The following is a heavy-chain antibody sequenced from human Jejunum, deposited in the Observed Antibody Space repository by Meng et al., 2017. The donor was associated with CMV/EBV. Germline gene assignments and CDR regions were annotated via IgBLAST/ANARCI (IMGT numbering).Heavy chain of an antibody. D-gene: IGHD3-22*01. V-gene: IGHV1-69*16. J-gene: IGHJ6*02. CDR3: ARSDYYDSRGKNYYKYYGMDV. Sequence: IPWVRQAPGQGLACMGGIIPIPRTSSYEQKVQDRVTITTDASRSTAYMELSSLRSEDTAVYYCARSDYYDSRGKNYYKYYGMDVWGQGTTVTVCS. CDR2: IIPIPRTS.